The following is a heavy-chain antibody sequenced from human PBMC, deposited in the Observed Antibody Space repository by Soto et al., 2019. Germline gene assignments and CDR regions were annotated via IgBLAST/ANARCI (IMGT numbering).Heavy chain of an antibody. Sequence: QLQLQESGSGLVKPSQTLSLTCAVSGGSVSSGVFSWNWIRQSPGQGLEWIGYVSHSGSPYYTASLRSRVTISLDKSTNQISLNLTSVTPADTAVYFFARGHYYYALDVWGQGTMVTVSS. CDR1: GGSVSSGVFS. J-gene: IGHJ3*01. CDR2: VSHSGSP. CDR3: ARGHYYYALDV. D-gene: IGHD3-10*01. V-gene: IGHV4-30-2*06.